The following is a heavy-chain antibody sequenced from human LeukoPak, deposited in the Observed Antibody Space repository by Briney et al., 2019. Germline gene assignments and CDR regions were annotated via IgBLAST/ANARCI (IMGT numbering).Heavy chain of an antibody. V-gene: IGHV1-46*01. CDR3: ARDQEGFDY. CDR2: IYPRDGST. J-gene: IGHJ4*02. Sequence: ASVKVSCKASGYSFTNNYIHWVRQAPGQGLEWMGMIYPRDGSTSYAQRFQDRVTVARDTSTSTVHMELSGLRAEDTALYYCARDQEGFDYWGQGTLVTVSS. CDR1: GYSFTNNY.